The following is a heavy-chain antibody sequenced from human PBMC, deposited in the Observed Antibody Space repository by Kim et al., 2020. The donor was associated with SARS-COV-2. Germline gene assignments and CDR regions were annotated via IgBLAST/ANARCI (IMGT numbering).Heavy chain of an antibody. Sequence: ASVKVSCKASGYTFTSYDINWVRQATGQGLEWMGWMNPNSGNTGYAQKFQGRVTMTRNTSINTAYMELSSLRSEDTAVYYCATYGSGSYYNPLYYYGMDVWGQGTTVTVSS. D-gene: IGHD3-10*01. CDR3: ATYGSGSYYNPLYYYGMDV. CDR1: GYTFTSYD. V-gene: IGHV1-8*01. J-gene: IGHJ6*02. CDR2: MNPNSGNT.